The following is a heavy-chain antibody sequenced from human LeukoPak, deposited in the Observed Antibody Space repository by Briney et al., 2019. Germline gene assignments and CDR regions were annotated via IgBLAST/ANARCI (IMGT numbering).Heavy chain of an antibody. D-gene: IGHD6-13*01. CDR2: IRSKAYGGTT. V-gene: IGHV3-49*03. J-gene: IGHJ5*02. CDR1: GFTFGDYA. Sequence: GGSLRLSCTASGFTFGDYAMSWFRQAPGKGLEWVGFIRSKAYGGTTEYAASVKGRFTISRDDSKSIAYLQMNSLKTEDTAVXXCTRVGIAAAGTRGLNWFDPWGQGTLVTVSS. CDR3: TRVGIAAAGTRGLNWFDP.